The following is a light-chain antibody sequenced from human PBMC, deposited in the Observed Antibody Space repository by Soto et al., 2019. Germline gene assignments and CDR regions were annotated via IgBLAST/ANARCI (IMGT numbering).Light chain of an antibody. CDR1: SSNIGNNA. CDR3: AAWDDSLNGRV. J-gene: IGLJ3*02. V-gene: IGLV1-36*01. CDR2: YDD. Sequence: QSVLTQPPSVSEAPRQRVTISCSGSSSNIGNNAVNWYQQLPGKAPKLLIYYDDLLPSGVSDRFSGSKSGTSASLAISGLQSEHEADYYCAAWDDSLNGRVFGGGTKVTVL.